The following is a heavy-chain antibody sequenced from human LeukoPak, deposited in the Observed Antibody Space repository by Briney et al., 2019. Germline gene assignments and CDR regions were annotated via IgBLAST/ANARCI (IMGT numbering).Heavy chain of an antibody. J-gene: IGHJ4*02. CDR3: ATGGGTWYNWNEFDY. D-gene: IGHD1-20*01. V-gene: IGHV4-59*01. CDR2: IFYSGST. CDR1: GGSLSNYY. Sequence: SETLSLTCTVSGGSLSNYYWSWIRQPPAKGLEWIGYIFYSGSTNYNPSLKSRVTISVDTSKNQFSLKLSSVTAADTAVYYCATGGGTWYNWNEFDYWGQGTLVTVSS.